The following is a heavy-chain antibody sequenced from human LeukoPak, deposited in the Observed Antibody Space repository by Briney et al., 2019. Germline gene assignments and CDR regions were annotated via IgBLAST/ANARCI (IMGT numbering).Heavy chain of an antibody. Sequence: GGSLRLSCAASGFTVSGNYMIWVRQTPGKRLEWVSLIYSGGNTYYTDSVKGRFTISGDDSENTLYLQMNSLRTEDTAVYYCARVADYYVSGHFDYWGQGTLVTVSS. D-gene: IGHD3-10*01. CDR2: IYSGGNT. J-gene: IGHJ4*02. CDR3: ARVADYYVSGHFDY. V-gene: IGHV3-53*01. CDR1: GFTVSGNY.